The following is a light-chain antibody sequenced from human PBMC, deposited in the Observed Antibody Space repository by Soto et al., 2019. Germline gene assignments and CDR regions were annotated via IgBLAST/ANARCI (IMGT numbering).Light chain of an antibody. V-gene: IGKV1-39*01. Sequence: DIQMTQSPSSLAASLGERVTSSCRASQNIDNYLNWYQQKPGKAPKLLIYATSTLQSGVPSRFSGSGSGTEFTLTISSLQAEDFATYFCQESYTTPAVSFGGGTKVDI. CDR1: QNIDNY. J-gene: IGKJ4*01. CDR2: ATS. CDR3: QESYTTPAVS.